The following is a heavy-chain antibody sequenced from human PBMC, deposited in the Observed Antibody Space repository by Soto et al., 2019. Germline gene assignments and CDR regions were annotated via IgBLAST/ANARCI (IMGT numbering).Heavy chain of an antibody. Sequence: PRRSRSFPWAASGFTFGSYAIHWGGQAPGKVLECVAFILYEGSNKYYADSVKGRFTISRDNSKNTLYLQMNSLRAEDTAVYYCARVPNVGNWNYILYWFDPWGQGPRVTVSS. D-gene: IGHD1-7*01. CDR2: ILYEGSNK. CDR3: ARVPNVGNWNYILYWFDP. V-gene: IGHV3-30-3*01. CDR1: GFTFGSYA. J-gene: IGHJ5*02.